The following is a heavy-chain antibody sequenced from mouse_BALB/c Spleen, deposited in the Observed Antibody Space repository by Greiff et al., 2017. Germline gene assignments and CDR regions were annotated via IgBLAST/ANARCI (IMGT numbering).Heavy chain of an antibody. CDR3: TRDYGYDGFAY. V-gene: IGHV6-6*02. CDR2: IRLKSNNYAT. CDR1: GFTFSNYW. J-gene: IGHJ3*01. D-gene: IGHD2-2*01. Sequence: EVKLVESGGGLVQPGGSMKLSCVASGFTFSNYWMNWVRQSPEKGLEWVAEIRLKSNNYATHYAESVKGRFTISRDDSKSSVYLQMNNLRAEDTGIYYCTRDYGYDGFAYWGQGTLVTVSA.